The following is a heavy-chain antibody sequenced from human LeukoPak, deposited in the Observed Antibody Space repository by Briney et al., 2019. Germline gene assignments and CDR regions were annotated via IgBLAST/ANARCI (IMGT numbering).Heavy chain of an antibody. Sequence: GRSLRLSCAASGFTFDDYAMHWVRQAPGKGLEWVSGISWNSGSIGYADSVKGRFTISRDNAKNSLYLQMNSLRAEDTALYYCAKRGLSDGYIDYWGQGTLVTVSS. D-gene: IGHD5-24*01. V-gene: IGHV3-9*01. J-gene: IGHJ4*02. CDR3: AKRGLSDGYIDY. CDR1: GFTFDDYA. CDR2: ISWNSGSI.